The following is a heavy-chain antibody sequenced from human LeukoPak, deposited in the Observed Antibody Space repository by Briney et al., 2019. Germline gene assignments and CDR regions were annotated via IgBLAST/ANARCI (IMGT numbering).Heavy chain of an antibody. J-gene: IGHJ4*02. Sequence: TGGSLRLSCAAPGFTFNNYAMSWVRQAPGKVLEWVSAITGSGGDTYHADSVKGRFTISRDNSENTLYLQMNSLRAEDTDVYYCAKGSRDSRPYYFDFWGQGTLVTVSS. D-gene: IGHD3-3*01. V-gene: IGHV3-23*01. CDR3: AKGSRDSRPYYFDF. CDR2: ITGSGGDT. CDR1: GFTFNNYA.